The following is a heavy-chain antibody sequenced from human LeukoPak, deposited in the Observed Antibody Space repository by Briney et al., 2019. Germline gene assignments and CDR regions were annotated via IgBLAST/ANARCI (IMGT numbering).Heavy chain of an antibody. J-gene: IGHJ4*02. D-gene: IGHD6-13*01. CDR3: ASRGDRIAAAGYYLDY. CDR1: GGTFSSYA. CDR2: IIPIFGTA. V-gene: IGHV1-69*13. Sequence: SVKVSCKASGGTFSSYAISWVRQAPGQGLEWMGGIIPIFGTANYAQKFQGRVTITADESTSTAHMELSSLRSEDTAVYYCASRGDRIAAAGYYLDYWGQGTLVTVSS.